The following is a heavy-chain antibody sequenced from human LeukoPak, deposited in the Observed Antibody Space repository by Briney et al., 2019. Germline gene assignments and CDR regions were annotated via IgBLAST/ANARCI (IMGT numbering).Heavy chain of an antibody. CDR3: ARVNMAAAYDY. Sequence: GGSLRLSCAASGFTFSSYSMNWVRQAPGKGLEWVSYISSSSSTIYYADSVKGRFTISRDNAKNSLYLQMNSLRAEDTAVYYCARVNMAAAYDYWGQGTLVTVSS. CDR2: ISSSSSTI. CDR1: GFTFSSYS. D-gene: IGHD6-13*01. J-gene: IGHJ4*02. V-gene: IGHV3-48*01.